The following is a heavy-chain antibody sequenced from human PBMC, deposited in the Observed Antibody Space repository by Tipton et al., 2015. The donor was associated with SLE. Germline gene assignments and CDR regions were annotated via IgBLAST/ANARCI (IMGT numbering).Heavy chain of an antibody. V-gene: IGHV4-4*07. CDR1: GDSISSYY. CDR3: ARHRNSSSSPYYFDY. Sequence: TLSLTCTVSGDSISSYYWTWIRQPAGKGLEWIGRIYTSGSTYYNPSLKSRVTISVDTSKNQFSLKLSSVTAADTAVYYCARHRNSSSSPYYFDYWGQGTLVTVSS. D-gene: IGHD6-13*01. CDR2: IYTSGST. J-gene: IGHJ4*02.